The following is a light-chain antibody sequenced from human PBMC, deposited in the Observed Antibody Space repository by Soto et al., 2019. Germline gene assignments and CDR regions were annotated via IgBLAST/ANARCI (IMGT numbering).Light chain of an antibody. J-gene: IGKJ1*01. CDR1: QSVNNNY. V-gene: IGKV3-20*01. CDR2: AAS. Sequence: EIVLTQSPGTLSLSPGERATLSCRASQSVNNNYLAWYQHKPGPSPRLLIYAASNRGRGIPDRFGGSGSGSAFTLTVSRLEREDFAVYYCQQYGSAPWTFREGTKGEI. CDR3: QQYGSAPWT.